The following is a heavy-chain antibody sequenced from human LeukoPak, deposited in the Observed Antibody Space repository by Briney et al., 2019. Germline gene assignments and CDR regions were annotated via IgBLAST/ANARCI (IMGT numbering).Heavy chain of an antibody. V-gene: IGHV1-18*01. J-gene: IGHJ1*01. CDR2: ISAYNGNT. CDR1: GYTFTSYG. D-gene: IGHD6-19*01. CDR3: ARVGDSSGPYEYFQH. Sequence: ASVKVSCKASGYTFTSYGISWVRQAPGQGLEWMGWISAYNGNTNYAQKLQGRVTKTTDTSTSTAYTELRSLRSDDTAVYYCARVGDSSGPYEYFQHWGQGTLVTVSS.